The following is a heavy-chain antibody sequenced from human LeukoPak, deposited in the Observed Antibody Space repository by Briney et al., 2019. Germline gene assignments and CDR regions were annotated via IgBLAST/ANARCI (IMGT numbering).Heavy chain of an antibody. CDR3: AAHLGYCSGTSCHRTQHYGMDV. Sequence: GASVKVSCKASGYTFTGYYMHWVRQAPGQGLEWMGWINPYKGNTRYAEKFQGRVTMTTDTSTSTAYVEMRNLTSDDTAVYYCAAHLGYCSGTSCHRTQHYGMDVWGHGTTVIVSS. V-gene: IGHV1-18*04. CDR2: INPYKGNT. J-gene: IGHJ6*02. D-gene: IGHD2-2*02. CDR1: GYTFTGYY.